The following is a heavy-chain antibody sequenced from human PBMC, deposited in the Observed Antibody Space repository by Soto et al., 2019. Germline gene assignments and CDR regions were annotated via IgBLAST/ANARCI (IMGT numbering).Heavy chain of an antibody. J-gene: IGHJ6*02. D-gene: IGHD2-15*01. CDR1: VYTFTSYV. Sequence: QVKLVQSGAEVKKPGASVKVSCKASVYTFTSYVISWVRQAPGQGLELLGWISAYNGNTNDAQKLQGRVTMTTDTSTSTDYKELRLLRSDDTAVYYGARVARIGDVWGQGTTVTVSS. V-gene: IGHV1-18*01. CDR3: ARVARIGDV. CDR2: ISAYNGNT.